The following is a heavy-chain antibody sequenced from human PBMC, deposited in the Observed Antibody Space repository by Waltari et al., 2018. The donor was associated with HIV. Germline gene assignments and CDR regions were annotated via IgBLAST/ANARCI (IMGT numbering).Heavy chain of an antibody. Sequence: VPLLESGGGLVQPGRSLRLSCAASGFAFPGSVMHWVRQTPGKGLEWVALISDDGNSKLYADSVKGRFTISRDNSKNTLFLQMNSLRPEDTAVYYCAKPYGVLWFGEFPHWGQGTLVTVSS. CDR2: ISDDGNSK. CDR3: AKPYGVLWFGEFPH. V-gene: IGHV3-30*01. J-gene: IGHJ4*02. D-gene: IGHD3-10*01. CDR1: GFAFPGSV.